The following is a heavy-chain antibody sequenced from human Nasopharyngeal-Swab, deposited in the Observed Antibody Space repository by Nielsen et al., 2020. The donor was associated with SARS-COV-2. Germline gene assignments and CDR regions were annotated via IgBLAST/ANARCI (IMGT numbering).Heavy chain of an antibody. CDR3: ARHPTIFGVVHTPYYFYIDV. V-gene: IGHV5-10-1*01. Sequence: GGSLRLSCRGSGYSFSSYWITWVRQMPGKGLEWMGRIDPSDSFTTYNPSFQGHVTISADKSTSTAYLQWGSLQASDTAVYYCARHPTIFGVVHTPYYFYIDVWGKGTTVTVSS. CDR2: IDPSDSFT. D-gene: IGHD3-3*01. CDR1: GYSFSSYW. J-gene: IGHJ6*03.